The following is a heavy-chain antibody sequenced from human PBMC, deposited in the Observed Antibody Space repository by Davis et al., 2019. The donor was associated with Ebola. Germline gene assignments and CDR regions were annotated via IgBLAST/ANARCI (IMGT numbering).Heavy chain of an antibody. CDR3: ARGEDSSSLFFSGFDV. J-gene: IGHJ6*02. CDR1: GYTFSSYG. V-gene: IGHV1-18*01. CDR2: ISAYNGNT. D-gene: IGHD6-13*01. Sequence: AASVKVSCKASGYTFSSYGINWARQAPGQGLEWMGWISAYNGNTNYAQKLQGRVTMTTDTSTSTAYMELRSLRSDDTAVYYCARGEDSSSLFFSGFDVWGQGTTVTVSS.